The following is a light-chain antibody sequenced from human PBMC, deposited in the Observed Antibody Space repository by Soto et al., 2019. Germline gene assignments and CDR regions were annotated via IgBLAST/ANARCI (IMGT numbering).Light chain of an antibody. CDR1: XXXXGGYNY. CDR3: SSYTSSSTLWV. CDR2: EVN. J-gene: IGLJ3*02. V-gene: IGLV2-14*01. Sequence: QSALTXPASVSGSPGQSXTXXXTXXXXXXGGYNYVSWYQQHPGKAPKLMIYEVNNRPSGVSNRFSGSKSGNTASLTISGLQAEDEADYYCSSYTSSSTLWVFGGGTKLTVL.